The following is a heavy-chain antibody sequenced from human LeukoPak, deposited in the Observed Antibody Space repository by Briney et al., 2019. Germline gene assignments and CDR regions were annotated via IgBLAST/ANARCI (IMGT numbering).Heavy chain of an antibody. CDR1: GFTFSSYA. V-gene: IGHV3-23*01. D-gene: IGHD1-1*01. CDR3: AKDVLNDEYWYFDL. CDR2: ISGSGGST. Sequence: AGGSLRLSCAASGFTFSSYAMSWVRQAPGKGLEWVSAISGSGGSTYYADSVKGRFTISRDNSKNTLYLQMNSLRAEDTAVYYCAKDVLNDEYWYFDLWGRGTLVTVSS. J-gene: IGHJ2*01.